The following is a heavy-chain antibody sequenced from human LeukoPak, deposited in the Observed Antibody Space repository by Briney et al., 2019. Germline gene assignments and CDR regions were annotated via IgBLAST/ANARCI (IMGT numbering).Heavy chain of an antibody. V-gene: IGHV4-59*01. Sequence: SETLSLTCTVSGGSISSYYWNWIRQPPGKGLEWIGYIYYSGSTNYNPSLKSRVTISVDTSKNQFSLKLSSVSAADTAVYYCAKGSRRESVVVMCGFSWGQGTLVTVSS. CDR2: IYYSGST. J-gene: IGHJ5*02. CDR1: GGSISSYY. CDR3: AKGSRRESVVVMCGFS. D-gene: IGHD2-15*01.